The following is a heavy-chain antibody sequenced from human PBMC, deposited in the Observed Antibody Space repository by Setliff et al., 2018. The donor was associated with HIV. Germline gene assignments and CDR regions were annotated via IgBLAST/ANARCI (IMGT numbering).Heavy chain of an antibody. CDR1: GGSFTTSL. D-gene: IGHD4-17*01. CDR2: IIPVSGAS. Sequence: GASVKVSCKASGGSFTTSLIGWFRQGPGQGLEWMGGIIPVSGASKYAQRFQDRAILTADESTNGVYMELSSLTSEDTGFYFCAREVDGGERFVRFDPWGQGTLVTVSS. V-gene: IGHV1-69*13. J-gene: IGHJ5*02. CDR3: AREVDGGERFVRFDP.